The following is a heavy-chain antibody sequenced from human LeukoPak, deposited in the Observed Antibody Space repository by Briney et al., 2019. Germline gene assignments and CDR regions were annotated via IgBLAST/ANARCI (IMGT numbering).Heavy chain of an antibody. J-gene: IGHJ3*02. Sequence: ASVKVSCKASGYTFTTYAMNWVRQAPGQGLEWMGWINTNTGNPTYAQGFTGRFVFSLDSSVSTAYLQISNLMPEDTAKYYCAREILRFDIWGQGTMVTVSS. CDR1: GYTFTTYA. CDR2: INTNTGNP. CDR3: AREILRFDI. V-gene: IGHV7-4-1*02.